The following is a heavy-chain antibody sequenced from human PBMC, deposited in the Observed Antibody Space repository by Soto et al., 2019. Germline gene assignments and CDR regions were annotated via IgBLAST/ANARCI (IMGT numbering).Heavy chain of an antibody. CDR1: GVSISSSSYY. CDR3: ARHGSY. J-gene: IGHJ4*02. CDR2: IYYGGSS. V-gene: IGHV4-39*01. Sequence: QLQLQESGPGLVKPSETLSLTCTVSGVSISSSSYYWGWFRQPPGKGLEWIGTIYYGGSSYSNPSLKRRVTMSLDTSKNQFSLTLTSVTAADTAVYYCARHGSYWGQGTLVTVSA.